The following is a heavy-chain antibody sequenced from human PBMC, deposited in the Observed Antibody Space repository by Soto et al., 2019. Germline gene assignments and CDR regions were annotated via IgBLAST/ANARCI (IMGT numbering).Heavy chain of an antibody. V-gene: IGHV1-8*01. CDR1: GYTFTSYD. CDR2: MNPNSGNT. D-gene: IGHD2-2*01. J-gene: IGHJ6*03. CDR3: ARGYSISTSWTMDSLKYYMDG. Sequence: ASVKVSCKASGYTFTSYDINWVRQATGQGLEWMGWMNPNSGNTGYAQKFQGRVTMTRNTSISTAYMELSSLRSDDTAVYYCARGYSISTSWTMDSLKYYMDGWGKGTTVTVSS.